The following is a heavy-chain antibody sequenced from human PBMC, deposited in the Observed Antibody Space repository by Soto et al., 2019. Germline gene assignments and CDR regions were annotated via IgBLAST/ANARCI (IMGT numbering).Heavy chain of an antibody. CDR3: ALPLSGPYYYYGMDV. V-gene: IGHV3-66*01. CDR1: GFTVSAYY. Sequence: EVQLVESGGGLVQPGGSLRLSCAASGFTVSAYYMSWVRQAPGKGLEWVSIIYSGGSTYYSDSVKGRFTISRDMSKNTLSLQVTRLRAEDTAVYYCALPLSGPYYYYGMDVWGQGTTVTVSS. D-gene: IGHD3-9*01. J-gene: IGHJ6*02. CDR2: IYSGGST.